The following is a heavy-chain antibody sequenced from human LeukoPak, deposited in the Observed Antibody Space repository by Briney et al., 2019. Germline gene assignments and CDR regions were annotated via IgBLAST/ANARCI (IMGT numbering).Heavy chain of an antibody. CDR2: IYYSGST. D-gene: IGHD5-12*01. J-gene: IGHJ6*02. Sequence: SETLSLTRTVSGGSISSSSYYWGWIRQPPGKGLEWIGSIYYSGSTYYNPSLKSRVTISVDTSKNQFSLKLSSVTAADTAVYYCARHQYSGYHTWFLDYYYGMDVWGQGTTVTVSS. CDR1: GGSISSSSYY. V-gene: IGHV4-39*01. CDR3: ARHQYSGYHTWFLDYYYGMDV.